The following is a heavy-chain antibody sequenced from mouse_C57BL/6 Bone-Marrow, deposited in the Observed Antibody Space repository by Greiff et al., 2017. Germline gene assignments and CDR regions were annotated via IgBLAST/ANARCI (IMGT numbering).Heavy chain of an antibody. D-gene: IGHD2-3*01. CDR1: GYTFTSSW. V-gene: IGHV1-69*01. Sequence: QVQLKQPGAELVMPGASVKLSCKASGYTFTSSWMHWVKQRPGQGLEWIGEIDPSDSYTNYNQKFKGKSTLTVDKSSSTAYMQLSSLTSEDSAVYYCAREADGYLYWYFDVWGTGTTVTVSS. CDR3: AREADGYLYWYFDV. CDR2: IDPSDSYT. J-gene: IGHJ1*03.